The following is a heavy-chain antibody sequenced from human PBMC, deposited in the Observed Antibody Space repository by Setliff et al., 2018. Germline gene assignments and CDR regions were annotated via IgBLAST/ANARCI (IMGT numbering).Heavy chain of an antibody. CDR1: GFTFSSYW. Sequence: GGSLRLSCAASGFTFSSYWMHWVRQAPGKGLVWVSRINTNGDSTTNADSVKGRFTISRDNAKNTLYLQMNSLRAEDTAVYYCARKQGGAFDIWGQGTKVTVSS. V-gene: IGHV3-74*01. D-gene: IGHD1-26*01. CDR3: ARKQGGAFDI. CDR2: INTNGDST. J-gene: IGHJ3*02.